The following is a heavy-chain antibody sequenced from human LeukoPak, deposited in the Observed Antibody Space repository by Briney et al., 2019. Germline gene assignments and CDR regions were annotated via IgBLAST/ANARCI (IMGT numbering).Heavy chain of an antibody. D-gene: IGHD6-19*01. CDR1: GFTFSGYL. Sequence: GGSLRLSCAASGFTFSGYLMSWVRQAPGKGLEWVANIKQDGSEKYYVDSVKGRFTISRDNAKNSLYLQMNSLRAEDTAVYYCARESSGWYGFEAGEVYFDYWGQGTLVTVSS. J-gene: IGHJ4*02. V-gene: IGHV3-7*01. CDR2: IKQDGSEK. CDR3: ARESSGWYGFEAGEVYFDY.